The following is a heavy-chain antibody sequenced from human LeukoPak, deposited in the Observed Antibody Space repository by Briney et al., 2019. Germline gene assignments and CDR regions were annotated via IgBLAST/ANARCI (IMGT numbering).Heavy chain of an antibody. CDR3: ARAGIVATATNFDY. CDR1: GGSVSSGSYY. D-gene: IGHD5-12*01. CDR2: SYYIGST. V-gene: IGHV4-61*01. J-gene: IGHJ4*02. Sequence: SETLSLTCSVSGGSVSSGSYYWSWIRQPPGKGLEWIGYSYYIGSTKYNPSLKSRVTISVDTSKNKFSLKVSSVTAADTAVYYCARAGIVATATNFDYWGQGTLVTVSS.